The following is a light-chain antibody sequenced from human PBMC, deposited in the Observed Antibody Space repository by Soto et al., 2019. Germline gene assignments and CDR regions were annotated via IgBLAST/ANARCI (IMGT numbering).Light chain of an antibody. J-gene: IGKJ1*01. CDR2: DAS. CDR1: QSVSSN. CDR3: QQYNNWPCT. Sequence: EIVMTQAPATLSVSPGERATLSCWASQSVSSNFAWYQLKPGQAPRLLIYDASTRSTGIPVRFSGSGSVTDFTLIISSMNSEDFAVYYCQQYNNWPCTFGQGTKVE. V-gene: IGKV3-15*01.